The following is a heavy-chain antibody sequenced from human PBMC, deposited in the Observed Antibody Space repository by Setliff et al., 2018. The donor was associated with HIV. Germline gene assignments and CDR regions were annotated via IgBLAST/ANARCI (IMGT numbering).Heavy chain of an antibody. V-gene: IGHV4-59*01. Sequence: SETLSLTCTVSGAPLSSYYLNWIRQPPGKGLEWIGYIFYSGTTNYNPSLKSRVTMSVDASKKQFSLILSSVTAADTAVYYCARPLTTSYNFWGDAFAIWGQGTMVTVSS. J-gene: IGHJ3*02. D-gene: IGHD3-3*01. CDR1: GAPLSSYY. CDR2: IFYSGTT. CDR3: ARPLTTSYNFWGDAFAI.